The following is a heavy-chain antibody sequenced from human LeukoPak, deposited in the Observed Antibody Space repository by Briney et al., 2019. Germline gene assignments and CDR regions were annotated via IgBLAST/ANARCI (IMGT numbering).Heavy chain of an antibody. Sequence: GGSLTLSCAVSGLTFSNYAMSWVRQAPGKGLEWVSSISDTGGSTYYADSVKGRFTISRDNSKNTLYLQMNSLRAEDTAVYYCAKEPAYFYGSGSFSHYFDYWGQGTLVTGTS. D-gene: IGHD3-10*01. CDR3: AKEPAYFYGSGSFSHYFDY. CDR2: ISDTGGST. V-gene: IGHV3-23*01. CDR1: GLTFSNYA. J-gene: IGHJ4*02.